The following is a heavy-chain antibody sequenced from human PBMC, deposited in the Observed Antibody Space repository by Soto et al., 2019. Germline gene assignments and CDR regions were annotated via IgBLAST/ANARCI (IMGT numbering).Heavy chain of an antibody. CDR1: GFTFSDYY. V-gene: IGHV3-11*01. Sequence: GGSLRLSCAASGFTFSDYYISWSRQAPGKGLEWVSYISSSGSTIYYADSVKGRFTISRDNAKNSLSLQMNSLRAEDTAVYYCARPEYSSSSVGIDAFDIWGQGTMVTVSS. J-gene: IGHJ3*02. D-gene: IGHD6-6*01. CDR2: ISSSGSTI. CDR3: ARPEYSSSSVGIDAFDI.